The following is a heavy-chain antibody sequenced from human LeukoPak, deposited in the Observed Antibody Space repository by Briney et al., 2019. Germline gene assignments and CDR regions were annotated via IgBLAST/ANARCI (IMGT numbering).Heavy chain of an antibody. CDR1: GYNFPGYY. CDR3: ARDYYDSGGRGAFDI. CDR2: INPHNGGT. J-gene: IGHJ3*02. D-gene: IGHD3-22*01. Sequence: ASVKVSCKASGYNFPGYYIHWVRQAPGQGLEWMGWINPHNGGTNYTQKFQGRVTMTRDTSITTVHMELSRLRSDDTAVYYCARDYYDSGGRGAFDIWGQGTMVTVSS. V-gene: IGHV1-2*02.